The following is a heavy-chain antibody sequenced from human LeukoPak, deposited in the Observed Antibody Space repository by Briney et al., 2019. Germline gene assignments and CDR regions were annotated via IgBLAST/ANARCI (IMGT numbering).Heavy chain of an antibody. CDR2: IYYSGST. D-gene: IGHD3-16*01. CDR3: ARSRLGTHYYFDY. V-gene: IGHV4-59*08. Sequence: SETLSLTCNVSGGSMNTYYWSWIRQPPGKGLEWIGYIYYSGSTTYTPSLKSRVTISVDTSKNQFSLRLSSVTAADTAVYYCARSRLGTHYYFDYWGQGTLVTVSS. J-gene: IGHJ4*02. CDR1: GGSMNTYY.